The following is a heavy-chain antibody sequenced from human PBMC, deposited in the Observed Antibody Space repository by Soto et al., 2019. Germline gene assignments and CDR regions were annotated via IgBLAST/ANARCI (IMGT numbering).Heavy chain of an antibody. V-gene: IGHV1-8*01. J-gene: IGHJ4*02. CDR2: MNPNSGDT. Sequence: QVKLVQSGAEVKKPGASVKVSCKASGYTFTNYEINWVRQTTGQGLEWMGWMNPNSGDTGYAQKFQGRVTMTRNTAISTAYMELSSLTFEDTAIYSCARAPRNWGFDFWGQGTLVTVSS. CDR1: GYTFTNYE. D-gene: IGHD7-27*01. CDR3: ARAPRNWGFDF.